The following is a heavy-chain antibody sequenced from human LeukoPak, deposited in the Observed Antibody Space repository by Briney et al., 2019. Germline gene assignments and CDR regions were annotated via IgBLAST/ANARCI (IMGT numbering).Heavy chain of an antibody. CDR1: GDSISSFF. D-gene: IGHD4-17*01. Sequence: PSETLSLTCTVSGDSISSFFWSWIRQSPGKGLEWIGFFYYAGSTNYNPSLKSRVAISVDTSKNQLSLNLSSVTAADTALYYCARLPSAGHGYFEDWGQGALVTVSS. CDR2: FYYAGST. V-gene: IGHV4-59*01. CDR3: ARLPSAGHGYFED. J-gene: IGHJ4*02.